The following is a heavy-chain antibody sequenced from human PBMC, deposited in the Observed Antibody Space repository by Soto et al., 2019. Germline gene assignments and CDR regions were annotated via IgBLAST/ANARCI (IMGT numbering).Heavy chain of an antibody. CDR2: IYWDDDK. V-gene: IGHV2-5*02. CDR1: GFSLSTSGVG. Sequence: ESGPTLVNPTQTLTLTCTFSGFSLSTSGVGVGWIRQPPGKALEWLALIYWDDDKRYSPSLKSRLTITKDTSKNQVVLTMTNMDPVDTATYYCAQAFGDTAMVYYFDYWGQGTLVTVSS. CDR3: AQAFGDTAMVYYFDY. D-gene: IGHD5-18*01. J-gene: IGHJ4*02.